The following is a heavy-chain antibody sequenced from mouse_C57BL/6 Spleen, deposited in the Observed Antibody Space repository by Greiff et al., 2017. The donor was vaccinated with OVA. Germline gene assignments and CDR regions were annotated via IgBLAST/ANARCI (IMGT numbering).Heavy chain of an antibody. Sequence: EVKLEESEGGLVQPGSSMKLSCTASGFTFSDYYMAWVRQVPEKGLEWVANINYDGSSTYYLDSLKSRFIISRDNAKNILYLQMSSLKSEDTATYYCARDLATTVGPYWYFDVWGTGTAVTVSS. CDR1: GFTFSDYY. CDR3: ARDLATTVGPYWYFDV. CDR2: INYDGSST. D-gene: IGHD1-1*01. J-gene: IGHJ1*03. V-gene: IGHV5-16*01.